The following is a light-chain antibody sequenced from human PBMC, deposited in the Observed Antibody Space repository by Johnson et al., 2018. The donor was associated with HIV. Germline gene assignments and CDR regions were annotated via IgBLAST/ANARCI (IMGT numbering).Light chain of an antibody. V-gene: IGLV1-51*02. CDR3: GTWDSSLNV. J-gene: IGLJ1*01. Sequence: QAVLTQPPSVSAAPGQKVTISCSGSSSNIGNNYVSWYQQLPGTAPKLLIYENNKRPSRIPARFSGSKSDTSATLGITGLQTGDEAEYYCGTWDSSLNVFGTGTKVTVL. CDR2: ENN. CDR1: SSNIGNNY.